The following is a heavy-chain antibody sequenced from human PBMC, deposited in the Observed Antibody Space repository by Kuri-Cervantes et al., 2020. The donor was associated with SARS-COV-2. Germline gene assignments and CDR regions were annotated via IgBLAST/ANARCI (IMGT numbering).Heavy chain of an antibody. CDR1: GFTFSSYG. CDR2: IWYDGSNK. D-gene: IGHD6-13*01. CDR3: ARAGINNLSSHYYYMDV. V-gene: IGHV3-33*01. J-gene: IGHJ6*03. Sequence: GESLKISCAASGFTFSSYGMHWVRQAPGKGLEWVAVIWYDGSNKYYADSVKGRFTISRDNSKNKLYLQMNSLRAEDTAVYYCARAGINNLSSHYYYMDVWGKGTTVTVSS.